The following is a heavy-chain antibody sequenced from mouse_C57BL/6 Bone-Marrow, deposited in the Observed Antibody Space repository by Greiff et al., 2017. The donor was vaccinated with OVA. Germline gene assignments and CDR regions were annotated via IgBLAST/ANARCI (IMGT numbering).Heavy chain of an antibody. CDR3: ARDYGSRYYYAMDY. D-gene: IGHD1-1*01. V-gene: IGHV1-69*01. J-gene: IGHJ4*01. CDR2: IDPSDSYT. CDR1: GYTFTSYW. Sequence: VQLQQPGAELVMPGASVKLSCKASGYTFTSYWMHWVKQRPGQGLEWIGEIDPSDSYTNSNQKFKGKSTLTVDNSSSTAYRQLSSLTSEDSAVYYCARDYGSRYYYAMDYWGQGTSVTVSS.